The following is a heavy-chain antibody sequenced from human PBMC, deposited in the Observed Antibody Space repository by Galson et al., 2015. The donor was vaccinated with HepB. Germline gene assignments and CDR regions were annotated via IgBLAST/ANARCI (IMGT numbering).Heavy chain of an antibody. CDR1: GYTFTSYA. CDR2: INAGNGNT. D-gene: IGHD3-10*01. Sequence: SVKVSCKASGYTFTSYAMHWVRQAPGQRLEWMGWINAGNGNTKYSQKFQGRVTITRDTSASTAYMELSSLRSEDTAVYYCARDVTMVRGVPGYWGQGTLVTVSS. CDR3: ARDVTMVRGVPGY. J-gene: IGHJ4*02. V-gene: IGHV1-3*01.